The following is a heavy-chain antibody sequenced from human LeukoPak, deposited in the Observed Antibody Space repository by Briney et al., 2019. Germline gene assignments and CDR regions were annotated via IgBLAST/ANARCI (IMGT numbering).Heavy chain of an antibody. V-gene: IGHV3-33*01. D-gene: IGHD1-14*01. CDR2: IWYDGSNK. CDR3: ARDHRPGYFDY. Sequence: PGGSLRLSCAASGFTFPYYGMHWVRQAPGKGLEWVASIWYDGSNKYYVDSVKGRFTISRDNSKNTLFLQMNSLRVEDTAVYYCARDHRPGYFDYWGQGTLVTVSS. CDR1: GFTFPYYG. J-gene: IGHJ4*02.